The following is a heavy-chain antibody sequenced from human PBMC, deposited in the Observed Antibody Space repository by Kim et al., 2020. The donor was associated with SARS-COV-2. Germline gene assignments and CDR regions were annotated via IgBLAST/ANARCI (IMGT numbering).Heavy chain of an antibody. V-gene: IGHV3-23*01. CDR1: AFTFANYA. CDR2: ISGSGSST. Sequence: GGSLRLSCAASAFTFANYAMNWVRQAPGKGLEWVSGISTISGSGSSTFYADSVKGRFIISRDNSKNTLYLQMNSLRVEDTALYYCAKGGGGWQAARFDYWGQGTLVTVSS. D-gene: IGHD3-16*01. J-gene: IGHJ4*02. CDR3: AKGGGGWQAARFDY.